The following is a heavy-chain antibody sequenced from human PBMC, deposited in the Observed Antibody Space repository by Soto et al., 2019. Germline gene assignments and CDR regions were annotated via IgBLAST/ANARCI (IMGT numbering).Heavy chain of an antibody. CDR1: GYTFTSYG. J-gene: IGHJ6*03. Sequence: GASVKVSCKASGYTFTSYGISWVRQAPGQGLEWMGWISAYNGNTNYAQKLQGRVTMTTDTSTSTAYMELRSLRSDDTAVYYCARGHGVYNKSSRRQYYYYMDVWGKGTTVTVSS. CDR3: ARGHGVYNKSSRRQYYYYMDV. D-gene: IGHD4-17*01. CDR2: ISAYNGNT. V-gene: IGHV1-18*01.